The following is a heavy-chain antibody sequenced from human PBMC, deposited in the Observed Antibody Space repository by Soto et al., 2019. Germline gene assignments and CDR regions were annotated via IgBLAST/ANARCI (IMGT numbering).Heavy chain of an antibody. CDR1: GGSFSGYW. CDR3: ARSGTGDYQYYMDV. V-gene: IGHV4-34*01. J-gene: IGHJ6*03. D-gene: IGHD1-26*01. CDR2: INQSGST. Sequence: KQSQTLSLPCAVYGGSFSGYWWSWTRQPPGKGLEWIGEINQSGSTNHNPSLKSRVTISVDTSKNQFSLKLSSVTAADTAVYYCARSGTGDYQYYMDVWGKGTTVTVSS.